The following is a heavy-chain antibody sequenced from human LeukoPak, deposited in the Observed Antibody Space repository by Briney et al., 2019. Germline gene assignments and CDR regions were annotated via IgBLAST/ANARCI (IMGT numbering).Heavy chain of an antibody. CDR3: AKGEYSRTSYYHYYMDV. CDR2: SHYSGDT. D-gene: IGHD6-6*01. CDR1: GISLYSHD. Sequence: PSETLSLTCTFSGISLYSHDWSWIRQSPGKGLEWLGYSHYSGDTRYNPSLKNRVTISLDTSKNQFSLRLSSVTAADTAVYFCAKGEYSRTSYYHYYMDVWGKGTTVTVSS. J-gene: IGHJ6*03. V-gene: IGHV4-59*11.